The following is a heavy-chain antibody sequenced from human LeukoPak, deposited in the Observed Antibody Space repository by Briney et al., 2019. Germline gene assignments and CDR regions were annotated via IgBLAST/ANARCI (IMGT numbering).Heavy chain of an antibody. V-gene: IGHV1-46*01. J-gene: IGHJ2*01. CDR2: INPSDGSA. CDR3: ARKAPHDSSGWYFDL. CDR1: GYTFTGHY. Sequence: PLASVKVSCKASGYTFTGHYIHWVRQAPGQGLEWMGIINPSDGSASYAQKFQGRVTMTRDTPTSTLYMEVSSLRSEDTAVYYCARKAPHDSSGWYFDLWGRGTLVTVSS. D-gene: IGHD3-22*01.